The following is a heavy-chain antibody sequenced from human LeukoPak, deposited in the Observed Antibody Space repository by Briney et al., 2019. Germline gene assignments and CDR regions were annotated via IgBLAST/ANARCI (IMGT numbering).Heavy chain of an antibody. CDR2: IYTGGRT. J-gene: IGHJ4*02. D-gene: IGHD6-19*01. CDR1: GFTFSNYY. V-gene: IGHV3-53*01. Sequence: GGSLRLSCSASGFTFSNYYMSWVRQAPGKGLEWVSLIYTGGRTYYADFGKGRFTISRDNSKNTLYLQMDSLRVEDTAVYYCARNFDSGWSYDYWGQGTLVTVSS. CDR3: ARNFDSGWSYDY.